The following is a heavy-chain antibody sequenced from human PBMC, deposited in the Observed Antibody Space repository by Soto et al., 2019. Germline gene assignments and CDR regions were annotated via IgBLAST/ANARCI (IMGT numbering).Heavy chain of an antibody. D-gene: IGHD2-2*02. CDR3: MCYMEQPGGYGMDV. J-gene: IGHJ6*02. V-gene: IGHV1-69*02. Sequence: QVQLVQSGAEVKKPGSSVKVSCKASGGTVSSYTISWVRQAPGQGLEWMGRIIPMLGIANYAQKFQGRVTITADKSTSTAYMELSSLRSEDTAVYYCMCYMEQPGGYGMDVWGQGTTVTVSS. CDR2: IIPMLGIA. CDR1: GGTVSSYT.